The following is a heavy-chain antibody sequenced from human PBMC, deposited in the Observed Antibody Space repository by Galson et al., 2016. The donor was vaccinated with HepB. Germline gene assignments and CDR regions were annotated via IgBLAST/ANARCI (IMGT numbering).Heavy chain of an antibody. Sequence: SVKVSCKASGYTFRMYGIGWVRQAPGQGPEWLGWISPYSGDTDYAQKFQGRVTMTTDTSTDTAYMELRSLSSDDTAVYWCAREGGTVRTHHVFGHWGQGALVTVSS. CDR1: GYTFRMYG. D-gene: IGHD4-17*01. V-gene: IGHV1-18*01. CDR2: ISPYSGDT. J-gene: IGHJ4*02. CDR3: AREGGTVRTHHVFGH.